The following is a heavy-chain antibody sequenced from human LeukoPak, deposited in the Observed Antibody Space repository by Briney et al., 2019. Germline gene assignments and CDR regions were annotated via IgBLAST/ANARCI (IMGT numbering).Heavy chain of an antibody. V-gene: IGHV4-38-2*01. D-gene: IGHD6-13*01. Sequence: SETLSLTCAVAGYSSSSGYYWGWIPQPPGKRLEWIGTIYNSGSTYYNPSLRGRVTIAVDTANSQFSLKLTSETAADTAVYYCATVATYSSNSFDYWVQGTLVTVSS. CDR2: IYNSGST. CDR3: ATVATYSSNSFDY. CDR1: GYSSSSGYY. J-gene: IGHJ4*02.